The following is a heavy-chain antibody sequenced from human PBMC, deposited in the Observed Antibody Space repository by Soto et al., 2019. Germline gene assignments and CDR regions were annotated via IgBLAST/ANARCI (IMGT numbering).Heavy chain of an antibody. CDR1: GGSISSSNW. D-gene: IGHD4-17*01. V-gene: IGHV4-4*02. J-gene: IGHJ6*02. Sequence: SETLSLTCAVSGGSISSSNWWSWVRQPPGKGLEWIGEIYHSGSTNYNPSLKSRVTISVDKSKNQFSLKLSSVTAADTAVYYCARTTVTAFYYYGMDVWGQGTTVTVSS. CDR2: IYHSGST. CDR3: ARTTVTAFYYYGMDV.